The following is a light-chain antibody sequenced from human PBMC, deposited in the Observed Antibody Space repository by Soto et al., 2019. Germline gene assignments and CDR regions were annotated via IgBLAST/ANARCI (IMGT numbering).Light chain of an antibody. V-gene: IGKV3-15*01. Sequence: EIVMTQSPATLSVSPGERVTLSCRASQSVSSSLAWYQQKPGQAPRVLIYGASTRATGIPARFSGSGSGTEFSLTISSLESEDLAVYYCQQYYNWPPWTFGQGTRVEI. CDR2: GAS. CDR1: QSVSSS. CDR3: QQYYNWPPWT. J-gene: IGKJ1*01.